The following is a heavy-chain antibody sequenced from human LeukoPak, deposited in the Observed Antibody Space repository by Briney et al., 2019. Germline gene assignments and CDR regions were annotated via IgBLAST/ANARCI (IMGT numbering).Heavy chain of an antibody. CDR2: IYSSGNT. D-gene: IGHD1-26*01. CDR3: ARDNGLGRGGVDP. J-gene: IGHJ5*02. Sequence: TLSLTCTVTGGSISSGVYYWTWIRQLPGKGLEWIGYIYSSGNTYYNASLKTRVTISVDTSKNQFSLKLSSVTAADTAVYYCARDNGLGRGGVDPWGQGTLVTVSS. CDR1: GGSISSGVYY. V-gene: IGHV4-31*03.